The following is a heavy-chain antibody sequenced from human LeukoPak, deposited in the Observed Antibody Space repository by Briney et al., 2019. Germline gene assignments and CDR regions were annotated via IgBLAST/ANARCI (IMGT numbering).Heavy chain of an antibody. D-gene: IGHD3-3*01. V-gene: IGHV3-7*01. CDR3: ARGLPRITIFGVVIRLFSGWFDP. Sequence: GGSLRLSCAASGFTFNSYWMSWVRQAPGKGLEWVANIKQDGSEKYYVDSVKGRFTISRDNAKNSLFLQMNSLRAEDTAVYYCARGLPRITIFGVVIRLFSGWFDPWGQGTLVTVSS. J-gene: IGHJ5*02. CDR1: GFTFNSYW. CDR2: IKQDGSEK.